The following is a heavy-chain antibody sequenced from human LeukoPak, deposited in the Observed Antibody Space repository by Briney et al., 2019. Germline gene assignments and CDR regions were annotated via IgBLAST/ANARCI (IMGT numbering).Heavy chain of an antibody. CDR1: GGSISSSSYY. Sequence: SETLSLTCTVSGGSISSSSYYWGWIRQPPGKGLEWIGSIYYSGSTYYNPSLKSRVTISVDTSKNQFSLNLRSVTAADTAVYYCAGDYDEMIRGLSGHFDYWGQGTLVTVSS. J-gene: IGHJ4*02. CDR3: AGDYDEMIRGLSGHFDY. V-gene: IGHV4-39*07. D-gene: IGHD3-10*01. CDR2: IYYSGST.